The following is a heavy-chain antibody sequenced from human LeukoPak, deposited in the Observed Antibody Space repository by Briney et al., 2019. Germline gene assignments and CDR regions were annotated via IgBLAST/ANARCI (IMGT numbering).Heavy chain of an antibody. D-gene: IGHD1-14*01. V-gene: IGHV3-53*01. Sequence: GGSLRLSCAASGFTISNDYMSWVRQAPGKGLELVSVIYGAGATYYAGSVRCRFTISRDNSENTLFLQMNSLRAEDTAVYYCTRLLPSSNHYFESWGQGTLVTVSS. CDR3: TRLLPSSNHYFES. J-gene: IGHJ4*02. CDR2: IYGAGAT. CDR1: GFTISNDY.